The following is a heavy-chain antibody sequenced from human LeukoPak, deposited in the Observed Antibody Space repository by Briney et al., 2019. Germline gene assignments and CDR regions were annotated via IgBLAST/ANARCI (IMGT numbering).Heavy chain of an antibody. J-gene: IGHJ6*02. V-gene: IGHV5-51*01. CDR2: IYPGDSDT. Sequence: GESLKISGQGSGYSFTSYWIGWVRQLPGKGLEWMGIIYPGDSDTRYSPSFEGQVTISAHNSICTASLQLRSLQASDTAMYYCARQEYSNYDYYYYGMDVWGQGTTVTVSS. CDR3: ARQEYSNYDYYYYGMDV. D-gene: IGHD4-11*01. CDR1: GYSFTSYW.